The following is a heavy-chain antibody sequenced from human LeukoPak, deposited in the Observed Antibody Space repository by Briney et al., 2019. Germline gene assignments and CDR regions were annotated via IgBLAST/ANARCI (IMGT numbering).Heavy chain of an antibody. CDR2: INHSGST. CDR3: ARLDYGDYGNFDY. Sequence: SETLSLTCAVYGGSFSGYYWSWIRQPPGKGLEWIGEINHSGSTNYNPSLKSRVTISVDTSKNQFSLKLSSVTAADTAVYYCARLDYGDYGNFDYWGQGTLVTVSS. J-gene: IGHJ4*02. D-gene: IGHD4-17*01. CDR1: GGSFSGYY. V-gene: IGHV4-34*01.